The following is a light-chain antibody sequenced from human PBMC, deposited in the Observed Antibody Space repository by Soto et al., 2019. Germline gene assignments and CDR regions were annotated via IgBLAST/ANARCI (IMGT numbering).Light chain of an antibody. J-gene: IGLJ1*01. V-gene: IGLV2-14*01. CDR1: TSDVGGSNY. CDR2: EVD. CDR3: CSYTASSTADV. Sequence: QSALIQPASVSGSPGQSITISCTGTTSDVGGSNYVSWYQHHPHRAPKLLIYEVDYRPSGITNRFSGSKSGTTASLTISGLLPEDEDDYYCCSYTASSTADVFGGGTKVTVL.